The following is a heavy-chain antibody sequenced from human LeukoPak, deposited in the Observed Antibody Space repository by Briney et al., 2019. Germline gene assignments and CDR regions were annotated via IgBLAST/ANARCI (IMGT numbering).Heavy chain of an antibody. CDR2: IYSGGST. V-gene: IGHV3-53*01. J-gene: IGHJ3*02. CDR3: SSGEMGVFDI. CDR1: GFTVSSNY. Sequence: GGSLRLFCTASGFTVSSNYMSWVRRAPGKGGEGVSVIYSGGSTYYADSVKGRFTISRDNSKNTPDLQMNSLRAEDTDVYYCSSGEMGVFDIWGQGTMVTVSS. D-gene: IGHD5-24*01.